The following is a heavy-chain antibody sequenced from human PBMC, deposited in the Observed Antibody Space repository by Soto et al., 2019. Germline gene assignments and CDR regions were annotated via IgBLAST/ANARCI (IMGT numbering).Heavy chain of an antibody. J-gene: IGHJ6*02. CDR2: ISWNSGTI. CDR3: AKDISSRDGYKYVNLYYYYYGMDV. V-gene: IGHV3-9*01. D-gene: IGHD6-25*01. CDR1: GFTFDDYG. Sequence: EVQLEESGGGLVQPGTSLRLSCEASGFTFDDYGMHWVRQGPGKGLEWVSGISWNSGTIGYADSVKGRFTISRDNAKNSLYLQMDSLRAEDTALYYCAKDISSRDGYKYVNLYYYYYGMDVWGQGTTVTVSS.